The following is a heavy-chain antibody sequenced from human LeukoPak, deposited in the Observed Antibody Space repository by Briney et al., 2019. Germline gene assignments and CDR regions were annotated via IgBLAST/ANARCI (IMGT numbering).Heavy chain of an antibody. D-gene: IGHD3-10*01. CDR1: GFTFSNYA. Sequence: GGSLRLSCAASGFTFSNYAMSWVRQAPGKGLEWVSAISGIGDRTYHADSVKGRFTISRDNSKNTLYLQMNSLRAEDTAVCYCAKDIGAHQFDSWGQGTLVIVSS. J-gene: IGHJ4*02. CDR3: AKDIGAHQFDS. CDR2: ISGIGDRT. V-gene: IGHV3-23*01.